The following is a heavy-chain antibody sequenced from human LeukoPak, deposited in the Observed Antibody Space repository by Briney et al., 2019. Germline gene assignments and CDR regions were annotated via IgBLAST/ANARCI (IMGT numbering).Heavy chain of an antibody. CDR3: AREDSSSSLNYYYYGKDV. D-gene: IGHD6-6*01. CDR2: IYPGDSDT. Sequence: GESLKISCKGSGYSFTSYWIGWVRQMPGKGLEWMGIIYPGDSDTRYSPSFQGQVTISADKSISTAYLQWSSLKASDTAMYYCAREDSSSSLNYYYYGKDVWGQGTTVTVSS. V-gene: IGHV5-51*01. J-gene: IGHJ6*02. CDR1: GYSFTSYW.